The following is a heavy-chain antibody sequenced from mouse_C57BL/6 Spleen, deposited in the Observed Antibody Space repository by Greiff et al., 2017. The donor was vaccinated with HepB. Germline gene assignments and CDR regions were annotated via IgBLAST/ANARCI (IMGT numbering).Heavy chain of an antibody. CDR1: GFNIKDYY. D-gene: IGHD1-1*01. J-gene: IGHJ2*01. V-gene: IGHV14-2*01. CDR3: ALYYYGSPDY. CDR2: IDPEDGEN. Sequence: VHVKQSGAELVKPGASVKLSCTASGFNIKDYYMHWVKQRTEQGLEWIGRIDPEDGENKYAPKFQGKATITADTSSNTAYLQLSSLTSEDTAVYYCALYYYGSPDYWGQGTTLTVAS.